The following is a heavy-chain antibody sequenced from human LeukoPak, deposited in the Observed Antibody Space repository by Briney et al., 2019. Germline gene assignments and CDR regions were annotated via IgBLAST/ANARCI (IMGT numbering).Heavy chain of an antibody. CDR3: AKYSSGWYGSGYFDY. V-gene: IGHV3-23*01. D-gene: IGHD6-19*01. J-gene: IGHJ4*02. CDR2: ISGSGGST. CDR1: GFTFSSYA. Sequence: GGSLRLSCAASGFTFSSYAMSWVRQAPGKGLEWVSAISGSGGSTYYADSVKGRFTISRDNSKNTLYLQMNSLRAEDTAVYYCAKYSSGWYGSGYFDYWGQGTLVTVSS.